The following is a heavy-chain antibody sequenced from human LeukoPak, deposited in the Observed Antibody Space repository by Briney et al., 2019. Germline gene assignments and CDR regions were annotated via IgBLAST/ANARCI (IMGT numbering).Heavy chain of an antibody. CDR3: ATRDYYDSSGYLDAFDI. CDR1: GFTVSSNY. CDR2: IYSGGST. J-gene: IGHJ3*02. V-gene: IGHV3-66*01. Sequence: PGGSLRLSCAASGFTVSSNYMSWVRQAPGKGLEWVSVIYSGGSTYYADSVKGRFTISRDNSKNTLYLQMNSLRAEDTAVYYCATRDYYDSSGYLDAFDIWGQGTMVTVS. D-gene: IGHD3-22*01.